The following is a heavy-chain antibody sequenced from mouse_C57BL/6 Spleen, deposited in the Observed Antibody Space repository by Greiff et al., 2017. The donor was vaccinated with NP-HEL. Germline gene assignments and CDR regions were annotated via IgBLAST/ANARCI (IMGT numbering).Heavy chain of an antibody. CDR1: GYTFTGYW. D-gene: IGHD2-3*01. CDR3: ARGDGYYKAY. Sequence: QVQLQQSGAELMKPGASVKLSCKATGYTFTGYWLEWVKQRPGHGLEWIGEILPGSGSTNYNEKFKGKATFTADTSSNTAYMPLSSLTTEDSAVDYCARGDGYYKAYWGQGTLVTVSA. V-gene: IGHV1-9*01. CDR2: ILPGSGST. J-gene: IGHJ3*01.